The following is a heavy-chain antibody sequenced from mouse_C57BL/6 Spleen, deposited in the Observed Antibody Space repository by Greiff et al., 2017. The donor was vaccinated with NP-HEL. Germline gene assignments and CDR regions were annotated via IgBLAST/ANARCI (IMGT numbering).Heavy chain of an antibody. V-gene: IGHV5-4*01. D-gene: IGHD4-1*01. CDR2: LSDGGSYT. J-gene: IGHJ4*01. Sequence: DVKLQESGGGLVKPGGSLKLSCAASGFTFSSYAMSWVRQTPETRLEWVATLSDGGSYTYYPDNVKGRFTISRDNAKNNLYLQMSHLKSEDTAMYYCARELGLYYYAMDYWGQGTSVTVSS. CDR1: GFTFSSYA. CDR3: ARELGLYYYAMDY.